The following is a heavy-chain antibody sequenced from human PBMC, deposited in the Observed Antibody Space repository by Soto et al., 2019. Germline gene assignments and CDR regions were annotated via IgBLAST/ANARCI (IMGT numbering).Heavy chain of an antibody. CDR2: INPNSGGT. V-gene: IGHV1-2*04. CDR3: ARSARDWNSNWFDP. J-gene: IGHJ5*02. Sequence: VKVSCKASGYTFTGYYMHWVRQAPGQGLEWMGWINPNSGGTNYAQKFQGWVTMTRDTSISTAYMELSRLRSDDTAVYYCARSARDWNSNWFDPWGQGTLVTVSS. D-gene: IGHD1-7*01. CDR1: GYTFTGYY.